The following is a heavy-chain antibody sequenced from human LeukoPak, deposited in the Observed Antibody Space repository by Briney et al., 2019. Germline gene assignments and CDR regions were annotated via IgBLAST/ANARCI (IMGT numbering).Heavy chain of an antibody. D-gene: IGHD3-10*01. CDR3: AKDLSGTGDY. V-gene: IGHV3-23*01. J-gene: IGHJ4*02. CDR1: GFTFSSYA. CDR2: ISGSGGSA. Sequence: GGSLRLSCAASGFTFSSYAMSWVRQAPGKGLEWVSAISGSGGSAYYADSVKGRFTISRDNSKNTLYLQMDSLRAEDTAVYYCAKDLSGTGDYWGQGTLVTVSS.